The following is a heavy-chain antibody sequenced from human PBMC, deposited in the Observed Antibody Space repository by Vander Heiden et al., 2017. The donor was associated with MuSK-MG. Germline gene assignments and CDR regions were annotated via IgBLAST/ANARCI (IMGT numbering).Heavy chain of an antibody. CDR3: ARNFGS. V-gene: IGHV3-48*01. CDR2: ISSSSDIT. CDR1: GFTFSGYS. J-gene: IGHJ5*01. Sequence: EVQLVESGGGLVQPGVSLRLSCAASGFTFSGYSMNWVRQAPGKGLEWVSYISSSSDITLYADSVKGRFTISRDNAKNSLFLRMNSLRADDTAVYYCARNFGSWGQGTLVIVSS.